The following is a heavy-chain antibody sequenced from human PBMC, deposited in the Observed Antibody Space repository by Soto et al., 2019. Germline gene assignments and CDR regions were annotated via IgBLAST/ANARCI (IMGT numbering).Heavy chain of an antibody. Sequence: SETLSLTCAVSGGSVESSSCWSWVRQAPGKGLEWIGEIYHSGTFNYNPSLKSRVTISVDTSKNQFSLKLSSVTAADTAVYYCARHAWTGGNALSCGMDVWGQGTTVTVSS. CDR3: ARHAWTGGNALSCGMDV. V-gene: IGHV4-4*02. D-gene: IGHD2-8*02. J-gene: IGHJ6*02. CDR2: IYHSGTF. CDR1: GGSVESSSC.